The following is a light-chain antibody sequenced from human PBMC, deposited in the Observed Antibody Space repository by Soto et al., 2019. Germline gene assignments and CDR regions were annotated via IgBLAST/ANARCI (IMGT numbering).Light chain of an antibody. J-gene: IGLJ1*01. CDR1: SSDVGGYNY. Sequence: QSVLTQPPSASGSPGQSVTISCTGTSSDVGGYNYVSWYQQHPGKVPKLMVYEVNKRPSGVPDRFSGSKSGNTASLTVSGLQAGDEADYYCTSYAGGNNVFGTGTKVTVL. CDR2: EVN. V-gene: IGLV2-8*01. CDR3: TSYAGGNNV.